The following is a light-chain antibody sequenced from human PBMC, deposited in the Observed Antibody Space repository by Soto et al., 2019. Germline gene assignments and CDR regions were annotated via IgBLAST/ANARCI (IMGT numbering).Light chain of an antibody. CDR2: EVT. V-gene: IGLV2-14*01. CDR1: SSDIGAYDY. Sequence: QSVLTQPASVSGSPGQSITISCTGTSSDIGAYDYVSWYQQYPGRVPKLLIHEVTNRPSGVSDRFSGSKSGNTASLTISGLQTEDEADYYCSSHAGSSAFYVFGTGTKHRP. J-gene: IGLJ1*01. CDR3: SSHAGSSAFYV.